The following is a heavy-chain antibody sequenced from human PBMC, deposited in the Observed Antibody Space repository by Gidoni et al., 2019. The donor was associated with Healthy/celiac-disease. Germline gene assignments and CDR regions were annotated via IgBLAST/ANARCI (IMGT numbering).Heavy chain of an antibody. CDR2: IDPSDSYT. D-gene: IGHD2-21*02. V-gene: IGHV5-10-1*01. J-gene: IGHJ5*02. Sequence: EVQLVQSGAEVKTPGESLRISCKGSGDSFTSYWISWVRQMPGKGLEWMGRIDPSDSYTNYSPSFQGHVTISADKSISTAYLQWRSLKASDTAMYYCARHGYGPVVTAVGWVWFDPWGQGTLVTVSS. CDR3: ARHGYGPVVTAVGWVWFDP. CDR1: GDSFTSYW.